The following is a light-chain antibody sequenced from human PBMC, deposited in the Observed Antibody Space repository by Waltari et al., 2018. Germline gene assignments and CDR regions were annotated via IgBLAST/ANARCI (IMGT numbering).Light chain of an antibody. CDR1: QSILSSSNNRNF. J-gene: IGKJ1*01. CDR3: QQYYSDKT. CDR2: WAS. Sequence: DIVMTQSPNSRAVSLGERATISCKSSQSILSSSNNRNFLSWYQQKPGKPPKLLIYWASTRESGVPDRFSGSGSGTDFTLTISSLQAEDVAVYYCQQYYSDKTFGQGTKVEIK. V-gene: IGKV4-1*01.